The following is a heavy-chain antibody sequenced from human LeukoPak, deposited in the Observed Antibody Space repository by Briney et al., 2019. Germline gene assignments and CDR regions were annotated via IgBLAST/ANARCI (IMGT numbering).Heavy chain of an antibody. J-gene: IGHJ4*02. CDR2: ISYNGGRK. V-gene: IGHV3-30*03. CDR1: GFNFNTYA. D-gene: IGHD3-22*01. CDR3: ARQEAIDYYYEGLDY. Sequence: GGSLRLSCAASGFNFNTYAIHWVRQAPGKGLEWVALISYNGGRKEYAASVKGRFTIHRDNSKKTVYLLMNYLSPDDTAIYFCARQEAIDYYYEGLDYWGQGSLVTVSS.